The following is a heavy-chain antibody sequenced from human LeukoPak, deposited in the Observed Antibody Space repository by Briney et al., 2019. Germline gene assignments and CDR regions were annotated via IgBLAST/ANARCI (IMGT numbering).Heavy chain of an antibody. CDR1: GFTFSSYS. D-gene: IGHD5-12*01. J-gene: IGHJ6*03. Sequence: GGSLRLSCAASGFTFSSYSIIWVRQGPGKGLGWVAAIMGSCGSTYSAASVKGRFNISRDNSKNTLYLKLNSLRAEDTAVYYCAKVGGYDLSTYYYYYYMDVWGKGTTVTVSS. CDR3: AKVGGYDLSTYYYYYYMDV. CDR2: IMGSCGST. V-gene: IGHV3-23*01.